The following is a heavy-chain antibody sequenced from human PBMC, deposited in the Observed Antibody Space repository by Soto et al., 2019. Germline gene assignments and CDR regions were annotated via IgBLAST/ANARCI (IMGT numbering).Heavy chain of an antibody. CDR3: TRRGRGEAAAGYWYFDL. V-gene: IGHV3-73*01. CDR2: IRSKAKSYAT. CDR1: GFTFSGSA. J-gene: IGHJ2*01. Sequence: GGSLRLSCAASGFTFSGSAMHWVRQASGKGLEWVGRIRSKAKSYATAYAASVKGRFTISRDDSKNTAYLQMNSLKTEDTAVYYCTRRGRGEAAAGYWYFDLWGRGTLVTVSS. D-gene: IGHD6-13*01.